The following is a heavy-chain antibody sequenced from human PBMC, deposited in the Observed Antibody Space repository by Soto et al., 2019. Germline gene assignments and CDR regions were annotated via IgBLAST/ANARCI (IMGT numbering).Heavy chain of an antibody. CDR1: GFNVMSYW. D-gene: IGHD6-6*01. V-gene: IGHV3-7*01. J-gene: IGHJ6*02. CDR3: ARDRLRVSSIAARPYYGMDV. CDR2: IKEDGSEI. Sequence: GGSLRLSCAVSGFNVMSYWMSWVRQAPGKGLEWVASIKEDGSEIYYLHSVRGRFSISRDSAGNALHLTMNYLSAEDTAVYYCARDRLRVSSIAARPYYGMDVWGQGTTVTVSS.